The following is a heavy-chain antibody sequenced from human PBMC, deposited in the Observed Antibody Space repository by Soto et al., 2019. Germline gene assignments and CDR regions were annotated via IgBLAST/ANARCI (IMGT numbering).Heavy chain of an antibody. J-gene: IGHJ4*02. D-gene: IGHD3-10*01. Sequence: QLQLQESGPGLVKPSETLSLTCTVSGGSISSSSYYWGWIRQPPGKGLEWIGSIYYSGSTYYNPSLKSRVTISVDTSKNQFSLKLSSVTAADTAVYYCASILWFGESYFDYWGQGTLVTVSS. V-gene: IGHV4-39*01. CDR1: GGSISSSSYY. CDR2: IYYSGST. CDR3: ASILWFGESYFDY.